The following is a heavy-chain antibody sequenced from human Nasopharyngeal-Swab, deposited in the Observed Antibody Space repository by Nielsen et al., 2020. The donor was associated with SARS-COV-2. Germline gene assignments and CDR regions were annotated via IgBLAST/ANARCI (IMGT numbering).Heavy chain of an antibody. CDR2: IVDGSGNT. Sequence: SVKVSCQASGFTFTSSAVQWVRQARRQRRDGIGWIVDGSGNTNYAQKFQERVTITRDMSTSTAYMELSSLRSEDPAVYYCAAGVYYDFWSGYPPLDYWGQGTLVTVSS. D-gene: IGHD3-3*01. J-gene: IGHJ4*02. CDR3: AAGVYYDFWSGYPPLDY. V-gene: IGHV1-58*01. CDR1: GFTFTSSA.